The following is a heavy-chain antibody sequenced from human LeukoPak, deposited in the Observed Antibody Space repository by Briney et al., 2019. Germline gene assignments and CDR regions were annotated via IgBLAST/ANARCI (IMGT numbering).Heavy chain of an antibody. V-gene: IGHV4-4*07. CDR1: GGSISSYY. Sequence: SETLSLTCTVSGGSISSYYWSWIRQPAGKGLEWIGRIYTSGSTNYNPSLKSRVTMSVDTSKNQFSLKLSSVTAADTAVYYCASTVLLWFGELVDVWGKGTTVTISS. CDR2: IYTSGST. CDR3: ASTVLLWFGELVDV. D-gene: IGHD3-10*01. J-gene: IGHJ6*04.